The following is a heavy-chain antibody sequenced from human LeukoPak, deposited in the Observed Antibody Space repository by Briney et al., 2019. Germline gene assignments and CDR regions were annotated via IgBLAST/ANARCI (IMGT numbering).Heavy chain of an antibody. CDR3: VKEPLLSLDYGASRGEN. V-gene: IGHV3-23*01. Sequence: GGSLRLSCAASGFTFANCPMSWVRQAPGKGLEWLSVISGGGGTTHYVDSVKGRFSISRDNSKKMVFLQMNCLRVDDTALYFCVKEPLLSLDYGASRGENWGRGTLVTVSS. D-gene: IGHD2-21*01. CDR2: ISGGGGTT. CDR1: GFTFANCP. J-gene: IGHJ4*02.